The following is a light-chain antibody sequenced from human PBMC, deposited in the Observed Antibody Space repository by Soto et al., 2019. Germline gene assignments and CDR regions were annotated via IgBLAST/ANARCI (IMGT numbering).Light chain of an antibody. Sequence: AIQMTQSPSSLSASVGDRVTISCRASQGIGNDLGWYQQKPGKAPKLLIYEASTLQSGVPSRFSGSGSGTDFTLTISSLQPEDFATYYCLQDYVYPWTFGQGTKVEVK. V-gene: IGKV1-6*01. CDR1: QGIGND. CDR2: EAS. J-gene: IGKJ1*01. CDR3: LQDYVYPWT.